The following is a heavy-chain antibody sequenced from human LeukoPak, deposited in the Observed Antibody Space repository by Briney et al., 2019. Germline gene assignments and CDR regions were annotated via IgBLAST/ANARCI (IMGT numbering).Heavy chain of an antibody. CDR2: IIPIFGTA. Sequence: ASVKVSCKASGGTFSSYAISWVRQAPGQGLEWMGGIIPIFGTANYAQKFQGRVTITADESTSTAYMELSSLRSEDTAVYYCAREGSGGSCYEYWGQGTLVTVSS. CDR1: GGTFSSYA. J-gene: IGHJ4*02. D-gene: IGHD2-15*01. V-gene: IGHV1-69*13. CDR3: AREGSGGSCYEY.